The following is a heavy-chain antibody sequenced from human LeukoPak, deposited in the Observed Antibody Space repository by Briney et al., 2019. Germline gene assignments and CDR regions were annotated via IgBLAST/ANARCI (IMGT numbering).Heavy chain of an antibody. CDR2: IKQDGTEK. V-gene: IGHV3-7*03. J-gene: IGHJ4*02. CDR3: ARDLMGIAYRGAFYY. D-gene: IGHD6-13*01. Sequence: GGSLRLSCAASGFTFTTYWMGWVRQAPGKGLEWVANIKQDGTEKYYVDSVKGRFTISRDNAKNSLYLQMNSLRAEDTAVYYCARDLMGIAYRGAFYYWGQGTLVTVSS. CDR1: GFTFTTYW.